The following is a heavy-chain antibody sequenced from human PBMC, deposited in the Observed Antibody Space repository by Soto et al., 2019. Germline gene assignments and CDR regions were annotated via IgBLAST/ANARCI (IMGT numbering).Heavy chain of an antibody. CDR3: ARTSSYSSGYYDY. J-gene: IGHJ4*02. CDR2: IYHSGST. D-gene: IGHD3-22*01. Sequence: PSETLSLTCAVSGGSISSNNWWSWVRQPPGKGLEWIGEIYHSGSTNYNPSLKSRVTISVDKSKNQFSLKLTSVTAADTAVYYCARTSSYSSGYYDYWGQGTLVTVS. V-gene: IGHV4-4*02. CDR1: GGSISSNNW.